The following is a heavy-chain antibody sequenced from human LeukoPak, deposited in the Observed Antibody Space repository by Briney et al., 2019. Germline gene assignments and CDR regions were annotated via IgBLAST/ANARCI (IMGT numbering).Heavy chain of an antibody. CDR3: ARGLGDYSSFDY. CDR1: GGSISSYF. J-gene: IGHJ4*02. Sequence: PSETLSLTCTVSGGSISSYFWGWIRQPPGKGMEWIGHFSYSGSTNYNPSLQSRVTISVDTSKNQFSLKLSSVTAADTAVYYCARGLGDYSSFDYWGQETLVTVSS. V-gene: IGHV4-59*01. CDR2: FSYSGST. D-gene: IGHD4-11*01.